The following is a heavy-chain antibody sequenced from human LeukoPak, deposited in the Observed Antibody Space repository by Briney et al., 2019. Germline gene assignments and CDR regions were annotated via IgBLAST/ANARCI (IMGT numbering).Heavy chain of an antibody. J-gene: IGHJ4*02. CDR3: AKDYRHYDILTGYYARGHIDY. CDR2: ISYDGSNK. CDR1: GFTFSSYG. Sequence: GGSLRLSCAASGFTFSSYGMHWVRQAPGKGLEWVAVISYDGSNKYYADSVKGRFTISRDNSKNTLYLQMNSLRAEDTAVYYCAKDYRHYDILTGYYARGHIDYWGQGTLVTVSS. V-gene: IGHV3-30*18. D-gene: IGHD3-9*01.